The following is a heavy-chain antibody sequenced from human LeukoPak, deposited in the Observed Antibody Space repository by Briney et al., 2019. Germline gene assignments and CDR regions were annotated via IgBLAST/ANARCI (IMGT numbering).Heavy chain of an antibody. CDR1: GFIFKNYA. J-gene: IGHJ3*02. D-gene: IGHD3-22*01. Sequence: GGSLRLSCAASGFIFKNYAMSWVRQAPRRGLEWVSAISGSGDNTYSADSVKGRFTISRDNSKNTLYLQMNSLRAEDTAVYYCAKALTYYYDSSGYYSVNAFDIWGQGTMVTVSS. CDR3: AKALTYYYDSSGYYSVNAFDI. V-gene: IGHV3-23*01. CDR2: ISGSGDNT.